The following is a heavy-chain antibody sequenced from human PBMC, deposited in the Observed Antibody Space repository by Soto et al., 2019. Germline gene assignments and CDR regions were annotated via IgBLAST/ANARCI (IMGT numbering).Heavy chain of an antibody. J-gene: IGHJ4*02. CDR3: AKVKVRGVILNYFDY. CDR2: ISYDGSNK. Sequence: QVQLVESGGGVVQPGRSLRLSCAASGFTFSSYGMHWVRQAPGKGLEWVAVISYDGSNKYYADSVKGRFTISRDNSKNTLYRQMNSLRAEDTAVYYCAKVKVRGVILNYFDYWGQGTLVTVSS. V-gene: IGHV3-30*18. D-gene: IGHD3-10*01. CDR1: GFTFSSYG.